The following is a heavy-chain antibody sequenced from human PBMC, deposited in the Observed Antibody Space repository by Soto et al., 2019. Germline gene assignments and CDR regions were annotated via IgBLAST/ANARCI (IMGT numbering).Heavy chain of an antibody. J-gene: IGHJ2*01. CDR3: ARDTSVVRGVIITGNWYFDL. CDR2: IIPILGIA. CDR1: GGTFSSYT. D-gene: IGHD3-10*01. Sequence: QVQLVQSGAEVKKPGSSVKVSYKASGGTFSSYTISWVRQAPGQGLEWMGRIIPILGIANYAQKFQGRVTITADKSTSTAYMELSSLRSEDTAVYYCARDTSVVRGVIITGNWYFDLWGRGTLVTVSS. V-gene: IGHV1-69*08.